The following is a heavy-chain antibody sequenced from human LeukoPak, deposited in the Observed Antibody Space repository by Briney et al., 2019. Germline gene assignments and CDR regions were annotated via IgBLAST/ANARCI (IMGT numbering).Heavy chain of an antibody. Sequence: SETLSLTCAVYGGSFSGYYWSWIRQPPGKGLEWIGEINHSGSTNYNPSLKSRVTISVDTSKNQFSLKLSSVTAADTAVYYCARRRVDILTGGRYKYYFDYWGQGTLVTVSS. CDR1: GGSFSGYY. CDR2: INHSGST. V-gene: IGHV4-34*01. D-gene: IGHD3-9*01. CDR3: ARRRVDILTGGRYKYYFDY. J-gene: IGHJ4*02.